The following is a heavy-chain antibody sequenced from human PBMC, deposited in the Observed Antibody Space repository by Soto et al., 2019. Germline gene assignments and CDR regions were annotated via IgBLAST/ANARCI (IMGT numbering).Heavy chain of an antibody. CDR1: GGSISSYY. J-gene: IGHJ6*02. Sequence: PSETLSLTCTVSGGSISSYYWSWIRQPPGKGLEWIGYIYYSGNTNYNPSLKSRVTISVDTSKNQFSLKLSSVTAADTAVYYCGRVSIYRVAGPQGDYYYGMDVWGQGTTVTVSS. CDR2: IYYSGNT. V-gene: IGHV4-59*01. CDR3: GRVSIYRVAGPQGDYYYGMDV. D-gene: IGHD6-19*01.